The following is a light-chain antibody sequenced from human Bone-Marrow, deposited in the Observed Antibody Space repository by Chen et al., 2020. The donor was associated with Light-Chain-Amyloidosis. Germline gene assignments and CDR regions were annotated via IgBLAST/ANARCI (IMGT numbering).Light chain of an antibody. CDR3: CSYQGCCNPYV. Sequence: QSALTQPASVSGSPGQSITVHSAGTSSDVGVYNLVSWYQKHPGKAPKLMIYEVTKRPSGVSTRFSGSKSGNTASLTISGLQAEDEADYYCCSYQGCCNPYVFGTGTKVTVL. J-gene: IGLJ1*01. V-gene: IGLV2-23*02. CDR2: EVT. CDR1: SSDVGVYNL.